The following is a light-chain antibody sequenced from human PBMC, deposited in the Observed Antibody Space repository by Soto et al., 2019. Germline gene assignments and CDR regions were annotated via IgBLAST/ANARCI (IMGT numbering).Light chain of an antibody. CDR1: QSVSSSF. CDR2: GAS. CDR3: QQYGSSPRWT. V-gene: IGKV3-20*01. J-gene: IGKJ1*01. Sequence: EIVLTQSPGTLSLSPGERATLSCRASQSVSSSFLAWYQQKPGQAPRPLIYGASSRATGIPDRFSGSGSGTDFNHTISSLEPEDFAVYYWQQYGSSPRWTCGQGTKVEIK.